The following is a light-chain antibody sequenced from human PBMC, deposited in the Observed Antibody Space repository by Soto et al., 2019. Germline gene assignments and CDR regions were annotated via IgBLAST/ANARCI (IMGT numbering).Light chain of an antibody. Sequence: QSVLTQPPSVSGSPGQSVIISCTGTSTDFVSYNRVSWYQQPPGTAPKLMIYEVSKRPSGVPDRFSGSKSGNTASLTISGLQAADEADYYCSLYTSENAYVFGTGTKLTVL. J-gene: IGLJ1*01. CDR2: EVS. CDR3: SLYTSENAYV. CDR1: STDFVSYNR. V-gene: IGLV2-18*01.